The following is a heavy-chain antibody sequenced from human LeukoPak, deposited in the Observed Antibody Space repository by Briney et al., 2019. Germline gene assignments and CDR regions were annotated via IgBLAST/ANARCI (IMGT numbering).Heavy chain of an antibody. CDR1: GYTFTSYG. CDR2: ISAYNGNT. D-gene: IGHD2-15*01. V-gene: IGHV1-18*01. CDR3: ARDISLAERMDY. J-gene: IGHJ4*02. Sequence: ASVKVSCKASGYTFTSYGISWVRQAPGQGLEWMGWISAYNGNTNYAQKLQGRVTMTRDTSTSTVYMELSSLRSEDTAVYYCARDISLAERMDYWGQGTLVTVSS.